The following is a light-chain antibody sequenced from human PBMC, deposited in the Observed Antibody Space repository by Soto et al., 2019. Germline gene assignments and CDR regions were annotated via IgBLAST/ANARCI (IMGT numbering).Light chain of an antibody. CDR1: QSISSY. J-gene: IGKJ1*01. CDR2: KAS. V-gene: IGKV1-5*03. Sequence: DIQMTQSPSSLSASVGDRVTITCRASQSISSYLNWYQQKAGKAPKLLIYKASMLQSGVPSRFSGSGSGTEFTLTISSLQPDDIATYYCHQYNTYSTFGQGTKVDIK. CDR3: HQYNTYST.